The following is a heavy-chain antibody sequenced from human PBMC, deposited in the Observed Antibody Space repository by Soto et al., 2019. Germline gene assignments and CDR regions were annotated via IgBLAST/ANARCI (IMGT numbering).Heavy chain of an antibody. Sequence: GGSLRLSCAASGFTFSSYAMHWVRQAPGKGLEWVAVISYDGSNKYYADSVKGRFTISRDNSKNTLYLQMNSLRAEDTAVYYCARDRGYSSGWYEYWGQGTLVTVSS. V-gene: IGHV3-30-3*01. CDR2: ISYDGSNK. J-gene: IGHJ4*02. CDR3: ARDRGYSSGWYEY. D-gene: IGHD6-19*01. CDR1: GFTFSSYA.